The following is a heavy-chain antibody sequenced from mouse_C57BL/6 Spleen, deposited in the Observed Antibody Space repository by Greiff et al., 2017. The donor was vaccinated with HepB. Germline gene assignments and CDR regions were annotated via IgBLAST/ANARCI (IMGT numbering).Heavy chain of an antibody. CDR2: INPGSGGT. V-gene: IGHV1-54*01. D-gene: IGHD1-1*01. Sequence: QVQLKESGAELVRPGTSVKVSCKASGYAFTNYLIEWVKQRPGQGLEWIGVINPGSGGTNYNEKFKGKATLTADKSSSTAYMQLSSLTSEDSAVYFCAGGTVVADYWGQGTTLTVSS. J-gene: IGHJ2*01. CDR1: GYAFTNYL. CDR3: AGGTVVADY.